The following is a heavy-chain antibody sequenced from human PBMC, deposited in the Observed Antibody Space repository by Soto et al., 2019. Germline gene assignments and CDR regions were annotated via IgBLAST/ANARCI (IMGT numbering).Heavy chain of an antibody. CDR1: GYTFTSYG. Sequence: QVQLVQSGAEVKKPGASVKVSCKASGYTFTSYGISWVRQPPGKGLEGMGWISAYNGNTNYAQKPQGRVTMTTDTATSTAYMELRSLRSDDTAVYYCARDGGVHYYGSGSYYRDWGQGTLVTVSS. J-gene: IGHJ4*02. CDR2: ISAYNGNT. V-gene: IGHV1-18*01. D-gene: IGHD3-10*01. CDR3: ARDGGVHYYGSGSYYRD.